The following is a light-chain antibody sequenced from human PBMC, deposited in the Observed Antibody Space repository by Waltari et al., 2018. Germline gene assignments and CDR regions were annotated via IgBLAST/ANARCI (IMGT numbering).Light chain of an antibody. CDR3: QQYGTSPYT. CDR1: KNLSSNF. V-gene: IGKV3-20*01. Sequence: MLTQSPGTTSLSPGGKAVPSCQASKNLSSNFLAWYRQRPGQPPGLLIHGAAKRAAGIPDTFSGSGSGTDFTLTISRLEAEDSAVYYCQQYGTSPYTFGQGTKVEIK. J-gene: IGKJ2*01. CDR2: GAA.